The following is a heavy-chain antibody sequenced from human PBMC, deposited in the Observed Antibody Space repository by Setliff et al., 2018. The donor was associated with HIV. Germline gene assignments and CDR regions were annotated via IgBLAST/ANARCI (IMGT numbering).Heavy chain of an antibody. CDR3: ARAVYYFDF. D-gene: IGHD1-20*01. CDR1: GGSFSGYY. Sequence: SETLSLTCAVHGGSFSGYYWSWIRQPPGKGLEWIGYIYYSGSTNYNPSLKSRVTISLDMSTSQFSLRLSSVTAADTAVYYCARAVYYFDFWGQGTLVTVSS. J-gene: IGHJ4*02. CDR2: IYYSGST. V-gene: IGHV4-59*01.